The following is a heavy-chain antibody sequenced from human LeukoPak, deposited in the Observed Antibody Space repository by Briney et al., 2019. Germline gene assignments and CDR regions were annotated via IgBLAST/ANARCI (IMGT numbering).Heavy chain of an antibody. Sequence: ASVKVSCKASGYTFTGYHMHWVRQAPGQGLEWMGWINPNSGGTNYAQKFQGRVTMTRDTSISTAYMELSRLRSDDTAVYYCARVMVRGVIITLYLGYWGQGTLVTVSS. D-gene: IGHD3-10*01. CDR1: GYTFTGYH. CDR2: INPNSGGT. J-gene: IGHJ4*02. CDR3: ARVMVRGVIITLYLGY. V-gene: IGHV1-2*02.